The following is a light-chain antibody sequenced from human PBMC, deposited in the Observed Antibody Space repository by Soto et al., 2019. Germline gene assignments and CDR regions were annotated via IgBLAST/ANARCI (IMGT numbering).Light chain of an antibody. CDR1: QDIRNF. V-gene: IGKV1-27*01. Sequence: DIQMTQSPTSLSASVGDRVTITCRASQDIRNFVAWYQQKPGKAPKLLIYAASTLQSGVPSRFSGSGSGTDFTLTINGLQPEDGATYYCQKYSSVPVFGPGTKVEIK. J-gene: IGKJ3*01. CDR3: QKYSSVPV. CDR2: AAS.